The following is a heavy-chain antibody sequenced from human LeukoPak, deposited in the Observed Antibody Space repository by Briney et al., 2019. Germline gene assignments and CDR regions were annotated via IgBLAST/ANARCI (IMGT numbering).Heavy chain of an antibody. CDR2: IYSSGST. CDR1: GGSISSSY. CDR3: ARECFSSICPYNNMDV. V-gene: IGHV4-4*07. J-gene: IGHJ6*02. D-gene: IGHD2-2*01. Sequence: SETLSLTCTVSGGSISSSYWTWIREPAGKGLEWIGRIYSSGSTNYNPSLKSRLTMSVDTSRNQFSLKLNSVTAADTAVYYCARECFSSICPYNNMDVWGQGTTVTVSS.